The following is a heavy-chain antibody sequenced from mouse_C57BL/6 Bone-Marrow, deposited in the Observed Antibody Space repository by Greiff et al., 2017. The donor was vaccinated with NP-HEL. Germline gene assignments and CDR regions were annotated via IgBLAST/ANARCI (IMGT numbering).Heavy chain of an antibody. CDR2: IDPENGDT. D-gene: IGHD1-1*01. V-gene: IGHV14-4*01. Sequence: VQLQQSGAELVRPGASVKLSCTASGFNIKDDYMHWVKQRPEQGLEWIGWIDPENGDTEYASKFQGKATITADTSSNTAYLQLSRLTSEDTAVYYCTTYGSSPWDFDVWGTGTTVTVSS. CDR1: GFNIKDDY. CDR3: TTYGSSPWDFDV. J-gene: IGHJ1*03.